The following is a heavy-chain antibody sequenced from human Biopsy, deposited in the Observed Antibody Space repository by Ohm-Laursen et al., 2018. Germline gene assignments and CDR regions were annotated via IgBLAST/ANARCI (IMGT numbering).Heavy chain of an antibody. CDR1: GVTLTGYA. V-gene: IGHV3-21*06. J-gene: IGHJ4*02. CDR2: ITGGGNYI. D-gene: IGHD4-17*01. Sequence: SLRLSCAASGVTLTGYAMNWVRQAPGKGLGWVSSITGGGNYINYADSVRGRFTISRDNSKNLVYLVMSSLRAEDTAVYFCATAAYAPPYFDLWGRGTVVTVSS. CDR3: ATAAYAPPYFDL.